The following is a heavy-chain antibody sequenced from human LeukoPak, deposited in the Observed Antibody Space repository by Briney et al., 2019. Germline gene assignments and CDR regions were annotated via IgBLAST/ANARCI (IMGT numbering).Heavy chain of an antibody. D-gene: IGHD2-2*01. CDR3: ARAYCSSTSCYGGDFDY. V-gene: IGHV3-20*01. CDR1: GFTFDDYG. J-gene: IGHJ4*02. CDR2: INWNGGST. Sequence: GGSLRLSCAASGFTFDDYGMSWVRQAPGKGLEWVSGINWNGGSTGYADSVKGRFTISRDNAKNSLYLQMNSLRAEDTALYHCARAYCSSTSCYGGDFDYWGQGTLVTVSS.